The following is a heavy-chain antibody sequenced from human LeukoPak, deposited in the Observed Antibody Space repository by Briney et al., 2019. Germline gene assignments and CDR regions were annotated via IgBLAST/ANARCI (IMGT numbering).Heavy chain of an antibody. CDR1: LYTFTGYY. J-gene: IGHJ4*02. V-gene: IGHV1-2*02. Sequence: GASVKDSCKASLYTFTGYYMHWVRQAPGQGLEWMGWMNPNSGGTNYAQKFQGRVTMTRDTSISTAYMELSRLRSDDTAVYYCARGAVTTVGDYWGQGTLVTVSS. CDR3: ARGAVTTVGDY. CDR2: MNPNSGGT. D-gene: IGHD4-23*01.